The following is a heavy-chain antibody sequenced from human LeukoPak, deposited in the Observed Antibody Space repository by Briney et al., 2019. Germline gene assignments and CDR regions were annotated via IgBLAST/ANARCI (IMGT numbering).Heavy chain of an antibody. Sequence: GGSLRLSCKASGFTFSDFYMSWLRQAPGMGLEWVSYMSGTGTTMYYADSVQGRFTISRDNDKRSLYLEMSSLRAEDTAVYYCARRYCTSVSCPNHFDNWGQGTLVTVSS. D-gene: IGHD2-2*01. CDR1: GFTFSDFY. J-gene: IGHJ4*02. CDR3: ARRYCTSVSCPNHFDN. CDR2: MSGTGTTM. V-gene: IGHV3-11*01.